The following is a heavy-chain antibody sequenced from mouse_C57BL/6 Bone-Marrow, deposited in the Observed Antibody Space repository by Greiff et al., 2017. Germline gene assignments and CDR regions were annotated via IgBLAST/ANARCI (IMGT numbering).Heavy chain of an antibody. Sequence: EVKLMESGGGLVKPGGSLKLSCAASGFTFSSYAMSWVRQTPEKRLEWVATISDGGSYTYYPDNVKGRFTISRDNAKNNLYLQMSHLKSEDTAMYDCARAYGYYGYFDVWGTGTTVTVSS. CDR2: ISDGGSYT. D-gene: IGHD2-2*01. V-gene: IGHV5-4*03. J-gene: IGHJ1*03. CDR1: GFTFSSYA. CDR3: ARAYGYYGYFDV.